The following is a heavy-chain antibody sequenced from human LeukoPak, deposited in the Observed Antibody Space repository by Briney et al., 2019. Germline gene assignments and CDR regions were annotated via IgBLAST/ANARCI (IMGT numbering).Heavy chain of an antibody. V-gene: IGHV1-18*01. CDR2: ISAYNGNT. D-gene: IGHD2-15*01. Sequence: ASVKVSCKASGYTFTSYGISWVRQAPGQGLEWMGWISAYNGNTNYAQKFQGRVTMTRDTSTSTVYMELSSLRSEDTAVYYCARDQGSGLTDYWGQGTLVTVSS. CDR3: ARDQGSGLTDY. CDR1: GYTFTSYG. J-gene: IGHJ4*02.